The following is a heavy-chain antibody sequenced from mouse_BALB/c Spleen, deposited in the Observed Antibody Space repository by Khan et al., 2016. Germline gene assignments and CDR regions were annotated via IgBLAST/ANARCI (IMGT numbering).Heavy chain of an antibody. Sequence: VQLQQSGAELVKPGASVKLSCTASGFNIKDTYMHWVKQRPEQGLEWIGRIDPANGNTKYDPKFQGKATITADTSSNTAYLQLSRLTSEDTAVYYCARGDPYYAMDYWGKGTSVTVSS. J-gene: IGHJ4*01. CDR3: ARGDPYYAMDY. V-gene: IGHV14-3*02. D-gene: IGHD3-3*01. CDR1: GFNIKDTY. CDR2: IDPANGNT.